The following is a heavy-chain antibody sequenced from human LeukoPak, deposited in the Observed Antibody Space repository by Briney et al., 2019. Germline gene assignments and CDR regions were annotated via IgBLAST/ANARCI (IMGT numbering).Heavy chain of an antibody. Sequence: ASVKVSCKASGYTFTDYYMHWVRQAPGQGLEWMGRISPNSGGTNYAQKFHGRVTMTRDTSINTAYMELSRLRSDDTAVYYCAADKKLGDFDYWGQGTLVTVSS. D-gene: IGHD7-27*01. V-gene: IGHV1-2*06. CDR2: ISPNSGGT. CDR1: GYTFTDYY. CDR3: AADKKLGDFDY. J-gene: IGHJ4*02.